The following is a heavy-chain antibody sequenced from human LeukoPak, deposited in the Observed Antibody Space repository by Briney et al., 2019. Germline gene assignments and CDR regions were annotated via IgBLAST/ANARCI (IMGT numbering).Heavy chain of an antibody. J-gene: IGHJ6*02. CDR2: IYSDGST. Sequence: GGSLRLSCAASGFTVSNNQMSWVRQAPGKGLEWVSVIYSDGSTYYADSVKGRFTISRDKSDNTLYFQMNSLRAEDTAVYYCARASRGDSTYYIMDVWGQGTTVTVSS. V-gene: IGHV3-66*01. D-gene: IGHD4-17*01. CDR1: GFTVSNNQ. CDR3: ARASRGDSTYYIMDV.